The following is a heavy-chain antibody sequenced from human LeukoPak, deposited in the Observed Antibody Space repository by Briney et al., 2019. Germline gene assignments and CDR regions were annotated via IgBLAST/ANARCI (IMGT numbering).Heavy chain of an antibody. CDR3: STDPLVRGVEDY. D-gene: IGHD3-10*01. Sequence: ASVKVSCKVSGYTLTELSMHWVGQARGKGREWMGGFDPEAGETIYAQKFQGRVTMPEDPSTDTAYMELSSLRSEDTAVSYCSTDPLVRGVEDYWGKGTLVTVSS. V-gene: IGHV1-24*01. J-gene: IGHJ4*02. CDR1: GYTLTELS. CDR2: FDPEAGET.